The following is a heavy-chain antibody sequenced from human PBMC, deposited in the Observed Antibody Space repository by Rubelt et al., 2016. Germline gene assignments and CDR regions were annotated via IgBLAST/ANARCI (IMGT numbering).Heavy chain of an antibody. CDR3: AREPSGSYRANFDY. J-gene: IGHJ4*02. CDR2: IWYDGSNK. Sequence: YSMNWVRQAPGKGLEWVAVIWYDGSNKYYADSVKGRFTISRDNSKNTLYLQMNSLRAEDTAVYYCAREPSGSYRANFDYWGQGTLVTVSS. D-gene: IGHD1-26*01. CDR1: YS. V-gene: IGHV3-33*01.